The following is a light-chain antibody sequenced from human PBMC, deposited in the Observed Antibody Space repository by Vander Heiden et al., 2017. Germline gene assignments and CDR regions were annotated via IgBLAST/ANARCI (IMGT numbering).Light chain of an antibody. CDR2: GNS. J-gene: IGLJ3*02. V-gene: IGLV1-40*01. Sequence: QSVLTQPPSVSGAPGQRVTISCTGSSSNIGAGYDVHWYQQLPGTAPKLLIYGNSNRPSGAPDRFSGSKSGTSASLAITGLQAEDEADYYCQSYDSSLEVFGGGTKLTVL. CDR3: QSYDSSLEV. CDR1: SSNIGAGYD.